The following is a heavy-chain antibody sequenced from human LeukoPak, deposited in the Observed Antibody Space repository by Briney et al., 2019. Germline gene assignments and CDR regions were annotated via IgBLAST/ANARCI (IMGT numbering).Heavy chain of an antibody. CDR3: ARVRGGYSRPWYYFDY. V-gene: IGHV4-34*01. Sequence: SETLSLTCAVYGGSFSGYHWSWIRQTPGKGLEWIGEINGSGRATYNPSLKSRVTMSVDTSRNQFSLKVNSVTAADTAVYYCARVRGGYSRPWYYFDYWGQGTLVTVSS. CDR2: INGSGRA. D-gene: IGHD5-12*01. J-gene: IGHJ4*02. CDR1: GGSFSGYH.